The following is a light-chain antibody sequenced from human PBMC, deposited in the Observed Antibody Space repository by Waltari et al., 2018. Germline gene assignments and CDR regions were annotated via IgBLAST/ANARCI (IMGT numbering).Light chain of an antibody. J-gene: IGLJ3*02. CDR2: SNN. CDR1: SSNIGSNY. CDR3: AAWDDSLSGRV. V-gene: IGLV1-47*01. Sequence: GQRVTISCSGRSSNIGSNYVYWYQQLPGTAPKLLTYSNNQRPSGVPDRFPGSNSGTSASLAISGLRSEDEADYYCAAWDDSLSGRVFGGGTKLTVL.